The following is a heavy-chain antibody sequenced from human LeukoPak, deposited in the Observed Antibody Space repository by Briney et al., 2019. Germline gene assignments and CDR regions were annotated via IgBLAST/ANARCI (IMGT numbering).Heavy chain of an antibody. CDR1: GFTFFQYN. CDR3: TRRQTGSSSAPFDS. CDR2: ITSSSGTK. J-gene: IGHJ4*02. V-gene: IGHV3-48*01. Sequence: GGSLRLSCAASGFTFFQYNMNWVRQAPGKGLEWVSYITSSSGTKYYADSVKGRFTISRDNAKNSLYLQMNSLSVEDTAVYYCTRRQTGSSSAPFDSWGQGTLVTVSA. D-gene: IGHD6-6*01.